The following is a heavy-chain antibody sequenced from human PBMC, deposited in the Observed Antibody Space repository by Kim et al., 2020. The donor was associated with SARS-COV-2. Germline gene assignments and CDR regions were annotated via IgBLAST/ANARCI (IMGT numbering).Heavy chain of an antibody. CDR1: GFTFSSYS. D-gene: IGHD3-3*01. V-gene: IGHV3-48*02. Sequence: GGSLRLSCAASGFTFSSYSMNWVRQAPGKGLEWVSYISSSSSTIYYADSVKGRFTISRDNAKNSLYLQMNSLRDEDTAVYYCARVKGYSFWSGYYLDYWGQGTLVTVSS. J-gene: IGHJ4*02. CDR2: ISSSSSTI. CDR3: ARVKGYSFWSGYYLDY.